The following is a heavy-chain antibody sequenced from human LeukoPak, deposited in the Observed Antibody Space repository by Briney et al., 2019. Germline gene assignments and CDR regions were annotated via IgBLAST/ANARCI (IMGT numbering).Heavy chain of an antibody. CDR3: ARAPTYCSSTSCYTDAFDI. CDR2: ISAYNGNT. V-gene: IGHV1-18*01. Sequence: ASVKVSCKASGYILASYGISWVRQAPGQGLEWMGWISAYNGNTKYAQKLQGRVTMTTDTSTSTAYMELRSLRSDDTAVYYCARAPTYCSSTSCYTDAFDIWGQGTMVTVSS. D-gene: IGHD2-2*02. J-gene: IGHJ3*02. CDR1: GYILASYG.